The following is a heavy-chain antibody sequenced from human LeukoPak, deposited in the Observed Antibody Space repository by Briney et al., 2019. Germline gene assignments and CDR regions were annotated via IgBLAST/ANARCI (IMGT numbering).Heavy chain of an antibody. Sequence: ASVKVSCTASGYTFTSYAMNWVRQAPGQGLEWMGWINTNTGNPTYAQGFTGRFVFSLDTSVSTAYLQISSLKAEDTAVYYCARVKEELLWFGELWPYYYYGMDVWGQGTTVTVSS. V-gene: IGHV7-4-1*02. CDR1: GYTFTSYA. J-gene: IGHJ6*02. CDR2: INTNTGNP. CDR3: ARVKEELLWFGELWPYYYYGMDV. D-gene: IGHD3-10*01.